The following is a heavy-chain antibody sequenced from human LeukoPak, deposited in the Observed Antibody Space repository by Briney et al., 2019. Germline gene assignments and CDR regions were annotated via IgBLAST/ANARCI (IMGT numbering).Heavy chain of an antibody. V-gene: IGHV3-30-3*01. J-gene: IGHJ6*02. D-gene: IGHD3-10*01. CDR3: ARGGGDAVPRSYYGMDV. CDR1: GFTFSSYA. Sequence: PGGSLRLSCAASGFTFSSYAMHWVRQAPGKGLEWVAVISYDGSNKYYADSVKGRFTISRDNSKNTLYLQMNSLRAEDTAVYYCARGGGDAVPRSYYGMDVWGQGTTVTVSS. CDR2: ISYDGSNK.